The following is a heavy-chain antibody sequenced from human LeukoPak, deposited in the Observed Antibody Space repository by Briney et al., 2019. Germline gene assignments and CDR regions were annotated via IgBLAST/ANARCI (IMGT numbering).Heavy chain of an antibody. J-gene: IGHJ4*02. Sequence: SETLSLTCAVYGVSFSGYYWSWIRQPPGKGLEWIGEINHSGSTNYNPSLKSRVTISVDTSKNQFSLKLSSVTAADTAVYYCARVPSYSSGRFHYFDYWGQGTLVTVSS. CDR3: ARVPSYSSGRFHYFDY. CDR2: INHSGST. CDR1: GVSFSGYY. V-gene: IGHV4-34*01. D-gene: IGHD6-19*01.